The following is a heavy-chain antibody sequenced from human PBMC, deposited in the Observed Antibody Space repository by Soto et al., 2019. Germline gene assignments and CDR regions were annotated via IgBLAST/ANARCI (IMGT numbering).Heavy chain of an antibody. CDR2: IIPIPGIA. D-gene: IGHD3-10*01. V-gene: IGHV1-69*04. Sequence: APVEVACKASGGTFHSYTIALGGQAPGQGLEWMGRIIPIPGIANYAQKFQGRVTITADKSTSTAYMELSSLRSEDTAVYYCARDYYGSGFDPWGQGTLVTVS. J-gene: IGHJ5*02. CDR1: GGTFHSYT. CDR3: ARDYYGSGFDP.